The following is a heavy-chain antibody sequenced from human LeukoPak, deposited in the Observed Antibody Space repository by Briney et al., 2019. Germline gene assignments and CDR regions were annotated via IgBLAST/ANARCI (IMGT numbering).Heavy chain of an antibody. Sequence: SETLSLTCTVSGGSISSSSYYWGWIRQPPGKGLEWIGSIYYSGSTYYNPSLKSRVTMSVDTSKNQFSLKLSSVTAADTAIYYCARSPLWTISARPFDYWGQGTLVTVSS. J-gene: IGHJ4*02. CDR1: GGSISSSSYY. D-gene: IGHD6-6*01. CDR2: IYYSGST. CDR3: ARSPLWTISARPFDY. V-gene: IGHV4-39*07.